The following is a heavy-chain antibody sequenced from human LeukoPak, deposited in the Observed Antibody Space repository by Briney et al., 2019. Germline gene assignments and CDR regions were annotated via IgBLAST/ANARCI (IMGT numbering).Heavy chain of an antibody. V-gene: IGHV1-18*01. D-gene: IGHD4-17*01. J-gene: IGHJ3*01. CDR2: ISAYNGNT. Sequence: ASVKVSCKASGYTFKSYDISWVRQAPGHGLEWMGWISAYNGNTNYAQKLQGRVTMITDTSTSTAYMELRSLRFDDTAVYYCASWSTVTTAFDVWGQGTMVTVSS. CDR1: GYTFKSYD. CDR3: ASWSTVTTAFDV.